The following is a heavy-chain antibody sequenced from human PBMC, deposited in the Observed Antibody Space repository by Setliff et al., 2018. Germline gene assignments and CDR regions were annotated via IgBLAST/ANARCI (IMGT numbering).Heavy chain of an antibody. CDR1: GYTFRQSI. CDR3: AKDRYSQSYDADYFDY. Sequence: ASVKVSCKASGYTFRQSIVSWVRQAPGQGLEWLGWIGVYSGNTYSAQRFQGRVSLTTDESTNTAYLELRGLRVEDTAIYYCAKDRYSQSYDADYFDYWGQGTLVTVS. D-gene: IGHD1-26*01. CDR2: IGVYSGNT. J-gene: IGHJ4*02. V-gene: IGHV1-18*01.